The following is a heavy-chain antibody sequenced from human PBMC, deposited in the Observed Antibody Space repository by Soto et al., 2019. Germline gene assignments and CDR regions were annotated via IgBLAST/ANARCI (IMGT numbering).Heavy chain of an antibody. CDR2: ISYDGSNK. V-gene: IGHV3-30-3*01. J-gene: IGHJ4*02. Sequence: QTWGSXRLSCSSAVVTCIIYAMHWCRQAPGKGLEWVAVISYDGSNKYYADSVKGRFTISRYNSKNTLYLQMNSLRAEDTAVYYCARGYYDFWSGPRSWGQGTLVNVS. D-gene: IGHD3-3*01. CDR1: VVTCIIYA. CDR3: ARGYYDFWSGPRS.